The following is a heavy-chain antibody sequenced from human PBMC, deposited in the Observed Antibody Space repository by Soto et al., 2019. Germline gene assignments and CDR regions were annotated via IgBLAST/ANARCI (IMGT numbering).Heavy chain of an antibody. CDR2: ISGSGDAT. D-gene: IGHD6-13*01. V-gene: IGHV3-23*01. CDR1: GFTISSYW. CDR3: ARQEYSTTWYLNY. J-gene: IGHJ4*02. Sequence: GGSLRLSCVVSGFTISSYWMHWVRQAPGKGLEWVSVISGSGDATYYADSVKGRFTISRDNSKNTLYLQMNSLRAEDTAVYYCARQEYSTTWYLNYWGQGTLVTVSS.